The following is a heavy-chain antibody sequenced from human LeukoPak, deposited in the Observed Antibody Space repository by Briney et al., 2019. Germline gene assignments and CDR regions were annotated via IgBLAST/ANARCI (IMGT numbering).Heavy chain of an antibody. Sequence: PGGSLRLSCAASGFTFSSYGMHWVRQAPGKGLEWVAFIRYDGSNKYYADSVKGRFTISRDNSKNTLYLQMNSLRAEDTAVYYCAKADPSGKLYYYYYMDVWGKGTTVTVSS. CDR2: IRYDGSNK. CDR1: GFTFSSYG. D-gene: IGHD4-23*01. CDR3: AKADPSGKLYYYYYMDV. J-gene: IGHJ6*03. V-gene: IGHV3-30*02.